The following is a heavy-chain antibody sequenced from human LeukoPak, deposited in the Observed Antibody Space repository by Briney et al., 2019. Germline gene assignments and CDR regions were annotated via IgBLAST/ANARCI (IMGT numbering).Heavy chain of an antibody. CDR2: IIPNFGTA. D-gene: IGHD3-22*01. V-gene: IGHV1-69*13. CDR1: GGTFSSYA. J-gene: IGHJ4*02. CDR3: ARGGYYDSSGPLDY. Sequence: SVKVSCKASGGTFSSYAISWVRQAPGQGLEWMGGIIPNFGTANYAQKFQGRVTITADESTSTAYMELSSLRSEDTAVYYCARGGYYDSSGPLDYWGQGTLVTVSS.